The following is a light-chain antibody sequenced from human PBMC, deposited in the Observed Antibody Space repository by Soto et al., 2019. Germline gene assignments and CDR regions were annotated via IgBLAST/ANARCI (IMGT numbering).Light chain of an antibody. CDR1: SSDVGGYNY. CDR2: EVN. CDR3: TSYTSNTFVV. J-gene: IGLJ2*01. V-gene: IGLV2-14*01. Sequence: QSVLTQTASVSGSPGQSITISCTGTSSDVGGYNYVSWYQQHPDKVPRLMIYEVNNRPSGVSNRFSGSKSGNTASLTISCLQAEDECDYYCTSYTSNTFVVFGGGTKLTVL.